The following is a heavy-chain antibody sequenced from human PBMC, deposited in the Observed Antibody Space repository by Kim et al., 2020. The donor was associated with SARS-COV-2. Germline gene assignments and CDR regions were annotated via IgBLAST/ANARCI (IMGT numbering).Heavy chain of an antibody. J-gene: IGHJ5*02. CDR3: ARSTPSHSSSWYSRGGGFWFDP. CDR1: GGSISSSSYY. V-gene: IGHV4-39*07. Sequence: SETLSLTCTVSGGSISSSSYYWGWIRQPPGKGLEWIGSIYYSGSTYYNPSLKSRVTISVDTSKNQFSLKLSSVTAADTAVYYCARSTPSHSSSWYSRGGGFWFDPWGQGTLVTVSS. CDR2: IYYSGST. D-gene: IGHD6-13*01.